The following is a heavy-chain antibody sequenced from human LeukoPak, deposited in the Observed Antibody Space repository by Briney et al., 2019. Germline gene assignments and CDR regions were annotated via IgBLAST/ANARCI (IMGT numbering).Heavy chain of an antibody. CDR1: GFTFSSYW. V-gene: IGHV3-7*05. CDR3: ARFSSGWPKDY. Sequence: GGSLSLSCAASGFTFSSYWMSWVRQAPGKELEWVANIKQDGSEKYYVDSVKGRFTISRDNAKNSLYLQMNSLRAEDTAVYYCARFSSGWPKDYWGQGTLVTVSS. CDR2: IKQDGSEK. J-gene: IGHJ4*02. D-gene: IGHD6-19*01.